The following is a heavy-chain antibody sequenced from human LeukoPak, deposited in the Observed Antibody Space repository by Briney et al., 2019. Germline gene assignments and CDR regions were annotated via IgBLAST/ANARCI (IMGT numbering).Heavy chain of an antibody. J-gene: IGHJ4*02. V-gene: IGHV1-18*01. Sequence: ASVTVSCKASGYTFTSYGISWVRQAPGHGLEYMGWISGYNGNTNYAQKLQGRVTMTTDTSTSTAYMELRSLRSDDTAMYYCTRSPKYDSSGYYIHWGQGTLVTVSS. D-gene: IGHD3-22*01. CDR3: TRSPKYDSSGYYIH. CDR2: ISGYNGNT. CDR1: GYTFTSYG.